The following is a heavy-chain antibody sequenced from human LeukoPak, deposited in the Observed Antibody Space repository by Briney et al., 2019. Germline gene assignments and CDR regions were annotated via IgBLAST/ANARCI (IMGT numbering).Heavy chain of an antibody. CDR2: ISSSSSTI. J-gene: IGHJ3*02. CDR3: ARDRHKAFDI. CDR1: GFTFSSYS. Sequence: GGSLRLSCAASGFTFSSYSMNWDRQAPGKGLEWVSYISSSSSTIYYADSVKGRFTIPRDNAKNSLYLQMNSLRAEDTAVYYCARDRHKAFDIWGQGTMVTISS. D-gene: IGHD6-6*01. V-gene: IGHV3-48*01.